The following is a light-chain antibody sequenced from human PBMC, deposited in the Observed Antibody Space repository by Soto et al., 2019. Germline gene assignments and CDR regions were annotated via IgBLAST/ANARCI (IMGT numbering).Light chain of an antibody. CDR3: QQYHNSPRT. Sequence: EIVLTQSPGTLSLSPGERATLSCRASQSLSSRNLAWYQQKPGQPPRLLIYGASSRATGIPDNFSGSGSGTDFTLTISRLEPEDFAVYYGQQYHNSPRTFGQGTKVEIK. V-gene: IGKV3-20*01. CDR1: QSLSSRN. J-gene: IGKJ1*01. CDR2: GAS.